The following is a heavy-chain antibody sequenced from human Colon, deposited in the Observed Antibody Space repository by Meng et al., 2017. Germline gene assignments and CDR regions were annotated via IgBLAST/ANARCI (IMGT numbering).Heavy chain of an antibody. J-gene: IGHJ5*02. D-gene: IGHD2-15*01. CDR2: VHHSGGT. CDR1: GASISSTYW. V-gene: IGHV4-4*02. Sequence: GHVAGSGPGPGKPSGTLSLTCAVSGASISSTYWWSWVRQPPGKGLEWIGEVHHSGGTNYNPSLKSRVTISVDESNNQYSLSLTSVTAADTAIYYCGRNGAYSIDPWGRGTLVTVSS. CDR3: GRNGAYSIDP.